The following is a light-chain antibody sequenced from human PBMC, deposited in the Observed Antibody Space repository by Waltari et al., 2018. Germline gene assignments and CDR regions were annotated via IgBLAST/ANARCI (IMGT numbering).Light chain of an antibody. CDR1: SSDIGAYTF. CDR2: DVS. CDR3: SSYTISRTRV. J-gene: IGLJ3*02. V-gene: IGLV2-14*03. Sequence: QSALTQPASVSGSPGQSIAISCTGTSSDIGAYTFVSWYQQHPGKAPKLMIHDVSNRPAGVSNRFSGSKSGNTASLTISGLQTEDEADYYCSSYTISRTRVFGGGTKLTVL.